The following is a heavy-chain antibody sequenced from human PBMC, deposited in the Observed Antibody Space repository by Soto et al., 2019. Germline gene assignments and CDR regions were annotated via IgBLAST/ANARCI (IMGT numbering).Heavy chain of an antibody. Sequence: GESLKISCKGSGYSFTSYWIGWVRQMPGKGLEWMGIIYPGDSDTRCSPSFQGQVTISADKSISTAYLQWSSLKASDTAMYYCARPRIQLWLGGFGAFDIWGQGTMVTVSS. D-gene: IGHD5-18*01. CDR1: GYSFTSYW. CDR2: IYPGDSDT. CDR3: ARPRIQLWLGGFGAFDI. J-gene: IGHJ3*02. V-gene: IGHV5-51*01.